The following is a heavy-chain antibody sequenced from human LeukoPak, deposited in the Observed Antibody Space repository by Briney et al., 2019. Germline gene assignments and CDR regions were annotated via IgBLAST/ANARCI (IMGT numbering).Heavy chain of an antibody. J-gene: IGHJ4*02. Sequence: GGSLRLSCAASGFTFSSYAMSWVRQAPGKGLEWVSAISGSGGSTYYADSVKGRFTISRDNSKNTLYLQVNSLRAEDTAVYYCAKAPIGTNTAAAPYWGQGTLVTVSS. CDR1: GFTFSSYA. V-gene: IGHV3-23*01. CDR2: ISGSGGST. D-gene: IGHD6-13*01. CDR3: AKAPIGTNTAAAPY.